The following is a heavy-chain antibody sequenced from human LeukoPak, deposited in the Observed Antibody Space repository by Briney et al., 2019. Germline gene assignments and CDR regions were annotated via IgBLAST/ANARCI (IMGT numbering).Heavy chain of an antibody. V-gene: IGHV4-38-2*01. CDR3: ARRFDDVGVIDY. J-gene: IGHJ4*02. Sequence: GSLRLSCAASGFTFSNYAMSWVRQAPGKGLEWIGSIYYSGSTYYNPSLKSRVTISVDTSKNQFSLKLSSVTAADTAVYYCARRFDDVGVIDYWGQRTLVTVSS. CDR1: GFTFSNYA. D-gene: IGHD3-10*01. CDR2: IYYSGST.